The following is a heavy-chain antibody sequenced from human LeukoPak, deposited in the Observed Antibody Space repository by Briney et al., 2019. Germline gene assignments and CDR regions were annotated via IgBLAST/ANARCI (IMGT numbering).Heavy chain of an antibody. CDR1: GFTFSSYA. CDR3: AREYYYDSSGYYGRFDY. J-gene: IGHJ4*02. Sequence: PGGSLSLSCAASGFTFSSYAMSWVRPAAGRGLEWVSAISGSGGSTYYADSVKGRFTISRDKSKNTLYLQMNSLRAEDTAVYYCAREYYYDSSGYYGRFDYWGQGTGVSVLS. D-gene: IGHD3-22*01. V-gene: IGHV3-23*01. CDR2: ISGSGGST.